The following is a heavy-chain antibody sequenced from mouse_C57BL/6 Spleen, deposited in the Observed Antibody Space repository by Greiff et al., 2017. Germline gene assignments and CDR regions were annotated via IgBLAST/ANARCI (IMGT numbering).Heavy chain of an antibody. CDR3: ARDYGNSYAMDY. J-gene: IGHJ4*01. CDR1: GYAFTNYL. D-gene: IGHD2-1*01. V-gene: IGHV1-54*01. CDR2: INPGSGGT. Sequence: VQLQQSGAELVRPGTSVKVSCKASGYAFTNYLIEWVKQRPGQGLEWIGVINPGSGGTNYNEKFKGKATLTADKSSRTAYMQLSSLTSDDSAVYFCARDYGNSYAMDYWGQGTSVTVSS.